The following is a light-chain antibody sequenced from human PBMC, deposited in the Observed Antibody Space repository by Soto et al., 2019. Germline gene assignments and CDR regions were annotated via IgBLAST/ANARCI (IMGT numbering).Light chain of an antibody. Sequence: EIVLTQSPGSLSLSPGERATLSCRASQSVSSSYLAWYQQKPGQAPRLLIYGASSRASGIPARFSGSGSGTDFTLTISRLEPEDFAVYYCQQYGSSRWTFGQGTKVDNK. V-gene: IGKV3-20*01. CDR2: GAS. CDR3: QQYGSSRWT. CDR1: QSVSSSY. J-gene: IGKJ1*01.